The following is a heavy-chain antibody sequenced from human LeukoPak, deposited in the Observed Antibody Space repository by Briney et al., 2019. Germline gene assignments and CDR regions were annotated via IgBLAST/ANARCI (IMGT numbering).Heavy chain of an antibody. CDR1: GYNFTSYW. V-gene: IGHV5-51*01. J-gene: IGHJ5*01. CDR3: ARPAHFSDFDS. CDR2: IYPGDSDT. Sequence: GESLQISCKGFGYNFTSYWIAWVRQMPGKGLEWMGIIYPGDSDTRYSPSFHGQVTISVDKSISTAYLQWSSLEASDTAMYYCARPAHFSDFDSWGQGTLVTVSS. D-gene: IGHD2-15*01.